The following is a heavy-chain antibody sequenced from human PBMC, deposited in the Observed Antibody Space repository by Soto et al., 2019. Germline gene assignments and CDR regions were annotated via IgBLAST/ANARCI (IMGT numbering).Heavy chain of an antibody. CDR1: GYTFTSYD. D-gene: IGHD4-17*01. CDR3: ARFPKPDSYGDHNYYYYYMDV. Sequence: ASVKVSCKASGYTFTSYDINWVRQATGQGLEWMGWMNPNSGNTGYAQKFQGRVTMTRNTSISTAYMELSSLRSEDTAVYYCARFPKPDSYGDHNYYYYYMDVWGKGTTVTVSS. CDR2: MNPNSGNT. V-gene: IGHV1-8*01. J-gene: IGHJ6*03.